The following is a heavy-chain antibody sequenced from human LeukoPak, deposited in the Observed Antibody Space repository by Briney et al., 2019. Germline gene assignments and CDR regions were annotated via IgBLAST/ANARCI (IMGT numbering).Heavy chain of an antibody. V-gene: IGHV3-33*01. Sequence: GGSLTLSCAASGFIFTRYGMQWVREAPGKGLEWVAVIWFDGSNQFYADSVKGRFTISRDNSKNTLYLQMNSLRAEDTAVYYCARGPDSSSWYNFEYWGQGTLVTVSS. CDR3: ARGPDSSSWYNFEY. CDR2: IWFDGSNQ. D-gene: IGHD6-13*01. CDR1: GFIFTRYG. J-gene: IGHJ4*02.